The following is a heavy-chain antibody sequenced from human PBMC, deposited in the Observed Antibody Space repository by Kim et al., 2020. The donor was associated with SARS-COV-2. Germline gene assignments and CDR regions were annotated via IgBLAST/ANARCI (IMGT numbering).Heavy chain of an antibody. CDR3: ARDSPGAAGSFDY. CDR1: GFSFSAYW. CDR2: IKQDGSEK. V-gene: IGHV3-7*03. D-gene: IGHD6-13*01. Sequence: GGSLRLSCAASGFSFSAYWVSWVRQAPGKGLEWVANIKQDGSEKHYVDSVKGRFTISRDNAKNSLYLQMNSLRVEDTAMYFCARDSPGAAGSFDYWGQGTLVTVSS. J-gene: IGHJ4*02.